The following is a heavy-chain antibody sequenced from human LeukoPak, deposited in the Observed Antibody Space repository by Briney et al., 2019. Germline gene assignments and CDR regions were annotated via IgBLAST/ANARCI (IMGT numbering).Heavy chain of an antibody. CDR3: AREGETYGSGSFDY. D-gene: IGHD3-10*01. V-gene: IGHV3-30-3*01. J-gene: IGHJ4*02. CDR2: ISYDGSNK. Sequence: GGSLRLSCAASGFTFSSYAMHWVRQAPGKGLEWVAVISYDGSNKYYADSVKGRFTISRDNSKNTLYLQMNSLRAEDTAVYYCAREGETYGSGSFDYWGQGTLVTVSS. CDR1: GFTFSSYA.